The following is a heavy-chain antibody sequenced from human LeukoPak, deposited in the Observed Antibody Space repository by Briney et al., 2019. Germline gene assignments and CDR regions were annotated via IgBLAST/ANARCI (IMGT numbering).Heavy chain of an antibody. CDR2: INPNNDDT. D-gene: IGHD2-15*01. Sequence: ASVKVSCKAYGFTFAGYHIHWVRQAPGQGLEWMGWINPNNDDTNYAQKFQGRVTMTSDTSINTVYMELSSLASDDTAIYYCARGSSADCWGQGTLVTVSS. CDR1: GFTFAGYH. CDR3: ARGSSADC. J-gene: IGHJ4*02. V-gene: IGHV1-2*02.